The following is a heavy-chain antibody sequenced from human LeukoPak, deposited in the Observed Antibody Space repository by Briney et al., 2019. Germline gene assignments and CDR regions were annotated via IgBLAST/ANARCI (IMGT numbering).Heavy chain of an antibody. CDR2: IYYSGST. Sequence: SETLSLTCTVSGGSISSYYWSWIRQPPGKGLEWIGYIYYSGSTNYNPSLKSRVTISVDTSKNQFSLKLSSVTAPDTAVYYCASAVAVAGTGHFQHWGQGTLVTVSS. D-gene: IGHD6-19*01. CDR1: GGSISSYY. J-gene: IGHJ1*01. CDR3: ASAVAVAGTGHFQH. V-gene: IGHV4-59*01.